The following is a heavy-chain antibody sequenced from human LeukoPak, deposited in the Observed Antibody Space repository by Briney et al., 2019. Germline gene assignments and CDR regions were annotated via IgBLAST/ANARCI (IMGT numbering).Heavy chain of an antibody. J-gene: IGHJ4*02. CDR2: IYSGGST. V-gene: IGHV3-66*04. CDR3: ARHYYDSSGYYYLLDY. D-gene: IGHD3-22*01. Sequence: GGSLRLSCAASGFTASSNYMSWVRQAPGKGLEWVSVIYSGGSTFYADSVKGRFTISRDNSKNTLYFQMNSLRAEDTAVYYCARHYYDSSGYYYLLDYWGQGTLVTVSS. CDR1: GFTASSNY.